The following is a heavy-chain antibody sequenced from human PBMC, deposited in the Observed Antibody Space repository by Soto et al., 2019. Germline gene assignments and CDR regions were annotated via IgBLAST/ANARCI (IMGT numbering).Heavy chain of an antibody. J-gene: IGHJ4*02. D-gene: IGHD6-6*01. Sequence: PGGSLRLSCAASGFTFSNAWMSWVRQAPGKGLEWVGHIKSRTDDGTTDYAAPVEGRFTISRDDSKNMLYLQMNSLKTEDTAVYFCTTEGIAARPPFDYWGQGTLVTVSS. CDR3: TTEGIAARPPFDY. V-gene: IGHV3-15*01. CDR2: IKSRTDDGTT. CDR1: GFTFSNAW.